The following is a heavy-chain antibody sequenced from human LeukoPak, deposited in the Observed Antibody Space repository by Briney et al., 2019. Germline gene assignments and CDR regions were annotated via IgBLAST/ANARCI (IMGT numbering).Heavy chain of an antibody. J-gene: IGHJ4*02. Sequence: GGSLRLSCAASGFTLSNYGMHWVRQAPGKGLEWVAFIRYDGNYKHYADSVKGRFTLSRDNSKNALYLQVNSLRDEDTAVYYCAKDGIWNYFDYWGQGTLVTVSS. D-gene: IGHD1-1*01. CDR2: IRYDGNYK. V-gene: IGHV3-30*02. CDR3: AKDGIWNYFDY. CDR1: GFTLSNYG.